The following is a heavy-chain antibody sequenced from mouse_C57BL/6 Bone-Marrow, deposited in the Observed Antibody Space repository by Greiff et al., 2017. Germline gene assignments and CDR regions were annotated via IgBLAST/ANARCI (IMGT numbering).Heavy chain of an antibody. CDR3: ARHWDGAMDY. J-gene: IGHJ4*01. CDR2: IYPSDSET. D-gene: IGHD4-1*01. CDR1: GYTFTSYW. V-gene: IGHV1-61*01. Sequence: QVQLQQPGAELVRPGSSVKLSCKASGYTFTSYWMDWVKQRPGQGLEWIGNIYPSDSETHYNQKFKDKATLTVDKSSSTAYMQLSSLTSEDSAVXYCARHWDGAMDYWGQGTSVTVSS.